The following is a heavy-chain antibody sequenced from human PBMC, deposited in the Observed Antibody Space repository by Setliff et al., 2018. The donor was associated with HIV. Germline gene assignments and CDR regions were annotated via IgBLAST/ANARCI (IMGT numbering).Heavy chain of an antibody. CDR3: ARAVKAVGILDV. V-gene: IGHV4-59*01. J-gene: IGHJ6*04. D-gene: IGHD4-17*01. CDR1: GGYISSYY. CDR2: TYYSGST. Sequence: PSETLSLTCTVSGGYISSYYWSWIRQPPGKGLEWIGYTYYSGSTNYNPSLKSRVTISVDTSKNQFSLKLSFVTAADTAVYSCARAVKAVGILDVWGKGTTVTVSS.